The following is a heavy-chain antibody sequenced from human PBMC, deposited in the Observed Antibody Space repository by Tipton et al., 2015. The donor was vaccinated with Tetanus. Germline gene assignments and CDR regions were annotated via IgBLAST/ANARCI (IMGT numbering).Heavy chain of an antibody. Sequence: TLSLTCAVSGGSISSNYWWSWVRQSPGTGLEWIGEISHNGSTNYNPSLKSRVTISVDKSKNHFSLSLSSVTAADTAMYYCARDGGNYFYYGMNVWGQGAAVTVSS. CDR1: GGSISSNYW. CDR2: ISHNGST. CDR3: ARDGGNYFYYGMNV. V-gene: IGHV4-4*02. J-gene: IGHJ6*02.